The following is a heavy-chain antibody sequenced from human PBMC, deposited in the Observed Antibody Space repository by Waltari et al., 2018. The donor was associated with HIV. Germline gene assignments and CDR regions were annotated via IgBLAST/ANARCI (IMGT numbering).Heavy chain of an antibody. CDR3: ARSLACPDCYTKIDS. Sequence: QLQLQESGPGLVKPSETLSLTCTVSGGSISSSDYYWGWIRQPPGKGLEWIGHIDYGGSPYYDPSLQSRVTISVATSKNQFSLRLNSVTAADTAVYFCARSLACPDCYTKIDSWGQGTLVTVSS. D-gene: IGHD2-2*02. V-gene: IGHV4-39*01. CDR2: IDYGGSP. CDR1: GGSISSSDYY. J-gene: IGHJ4*02.